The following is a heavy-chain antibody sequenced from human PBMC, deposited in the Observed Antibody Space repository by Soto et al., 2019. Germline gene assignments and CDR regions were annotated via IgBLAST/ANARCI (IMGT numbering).Heavy chain of an antibody. CDR1: GFTFSSYG. J-gene: IGHJ4*02. Sequence: GGSLRLSCAASGFTFSSYGMHWVRQAPGKGLEWVAVIWYDGSNKYYADSVKGRFTISRDNSKNTLYLQMNSLRAEDTAVYYCARVMYYYDSSGSPPDYWGQGTLVTVSS. CDR2: IWYDGSNK. V-gene: IGHV3-33*01. CDR3: ARVMYYYDSSGSPPDY. D-gene: IGHD3-22*01.